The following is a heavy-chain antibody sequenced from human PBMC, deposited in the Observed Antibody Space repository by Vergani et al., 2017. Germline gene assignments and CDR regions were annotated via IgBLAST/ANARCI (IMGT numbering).Heavy chain of an antibody. CDR1: GFTFSSYG. CDR3: ARVAAAGTDDNAFDI. Sequence: VQLVESGGGVVQPGRSLRLSCAASGFTFSSYGMHWVRQAPGKGLEWVAVIWYDGSNKYYADSVKGRFTISRDNSKNTLYLQMNSLRAEDTAVYYCARVAAAGTDDNAFDIWGQGTMVTVSS. CDR2: IWYDGSNK. J-gene: IGHJ3*02. D-gene: IGHD6-13*01. V-gene: IGHV3-33*01.